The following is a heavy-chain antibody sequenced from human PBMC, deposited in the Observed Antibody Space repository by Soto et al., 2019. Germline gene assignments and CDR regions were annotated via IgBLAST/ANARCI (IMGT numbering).Heavy chain of an antibody. V-gene: IGHV1-8*01. J-gene: IGHJ4*02. CDR3: ARGAAVTGDF. Sequence: QVQLVQSGAEVKKPGASVKVSCKASGCTFTSYDINWVRQAPGQGLEWMGWVSPNSGYTAYAQRFQGRVTMTRDKSISTAYMELTSLGSDDTAVYYCARGAAVTGDFWGQGTLVTVSS. D-gene: IGHD2-21*02. CDR1: GCTFTSYD. CDR2: VSPNSGYT.